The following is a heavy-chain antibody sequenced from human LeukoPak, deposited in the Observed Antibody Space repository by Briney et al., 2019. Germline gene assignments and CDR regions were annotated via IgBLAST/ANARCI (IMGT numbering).Heavy chain of an antibody. Sequence: GGSLRLSCAASGFTFSSYSMNWVRQAPGKGLEWVSSISSSSSYIYYADSVKGRFTISRDNAKNSLYLQMNSLRAEDTAVYYSARDRSSSGWFDPWGQGTLVTVSS. CDR2: ISSSSSYI. J-gene: IGHJ5*02. CDR1: GFTFSSYS. D-gene: IGHD6-6*01. CDR3: ARDRSSSGWFDP. V-gene: IGHV3-21*01.